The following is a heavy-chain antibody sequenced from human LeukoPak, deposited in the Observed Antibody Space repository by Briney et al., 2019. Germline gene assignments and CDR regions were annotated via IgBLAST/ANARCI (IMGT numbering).Heavy chain of an antibody. CDR2: IGSSGRTI. CDR3: ARDGKAVAVAFDI. D-gene: IGHD6-19*01. CDR1: GFTFSDYY. Sequence: GGSLRLSCAASGFTFSDYYMSWIRQAPGKGLEGVSYIGSSGRTIYYADSVKGRFTISRDNAKNSLYLQMNSLRAEDTAVYYCARDGKAVAVAFDIWGQGTMVTVSS. V-gene: IGHV3-11*04. J-gene: IGHJ3*02.